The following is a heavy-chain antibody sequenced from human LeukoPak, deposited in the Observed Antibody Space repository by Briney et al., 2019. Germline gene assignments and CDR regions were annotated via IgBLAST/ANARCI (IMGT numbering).Heavy chain of an antibody. Sequence: QPGRSLRLACAASGFSFSTYDMHWVRQAPGKGLEWVAVISSDGSHKYWADSVKGRFTISRDNSKNSLYLQMSSLRSEDTALYYCARESERSGWYDYWGQGTLVTVSS. CDR1: GFSFSTYD. D-gene: IGHD6-19*01. J-gene: IGHJ4*02. CDR2: ISSDGSHK. V-gene: IGHV3-30*03. CDR3: ARESERSGWYDY.